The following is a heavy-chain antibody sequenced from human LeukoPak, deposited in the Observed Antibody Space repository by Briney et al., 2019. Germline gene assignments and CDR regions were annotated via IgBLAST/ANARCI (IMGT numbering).Heavy chain of an antibody. CDR1: GFTFSSSW. V-gene: IGHV3-74*01. CDR3: ASGGRSGYCSGGSCYKLDY. J-gene: IGHJ4*02. CDR2: IKSDGSTT. D-gene: IGHD2-15*01. Sequence: GGSLRLSCAVSGFTFSSSWMHWVRQAPGKGLVWVSRIKSDGSTTNYADSVKGRFTISRDSAKNTLYLQMNSLRAEDTAVYYCASGGRSGYCSGGSCYKLDYWGQGTLVTVSS.